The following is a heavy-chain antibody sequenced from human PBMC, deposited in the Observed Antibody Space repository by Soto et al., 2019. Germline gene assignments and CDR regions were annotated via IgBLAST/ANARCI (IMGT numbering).Heavy chain of an antibody. CDR1: GFTFSSYG. V-gene: IGHV3-30*18. CDR3: AKDAHSSSWYDYYYYGMDV. D-gene: IGHD6-13*01. J-gene: IGHJ6*02. CDR2: ISYDGSNK. Sequence: QVQLVESGGGVVQPGRSLRLSCAASGFTFSSYGRHWVRQAPGKGLEWVAVISYDGSNKYYADSVKGRFTISRDNSKNTLYLQMNSLRAEDTAVYYCAKDAHSSSWYDYYYYGMDVWGQGTTVTVSS.